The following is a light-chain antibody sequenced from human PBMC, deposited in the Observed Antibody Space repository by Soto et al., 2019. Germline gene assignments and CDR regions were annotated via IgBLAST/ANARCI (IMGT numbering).Light chain of an antibody. CDR2: ATS. CDR3: QQYDSYPRT. V-gene: IGKV1-16*01. J-gene: IGKJ2*01. CDR1: QVISKY. Sequence: DIQMTQSPSSLSASVGDRVTITCRASQVISKYIGWFQQKPWKAPKSLIYATSRLQSGVPARFSGSGSGTDFTLTISSLQPEDFATYYCQQYDSYPRTFGQGTKLE.